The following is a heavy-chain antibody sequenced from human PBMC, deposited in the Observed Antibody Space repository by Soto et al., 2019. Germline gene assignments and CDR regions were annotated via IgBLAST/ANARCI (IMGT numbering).Heavy chain of an antibody. CDR3: ARIFPGTPIPGI. Sequence: ASVKVSCTASGYTFTSYGIIWVRQAPGQGLEWMGWISAYNGNTNYAQKLQGRVTMTTDTSTSTAYMELRSLRSDDTAVYYCARIFPGTPIPGIWGQGTMVTVSS. CDR2: ISAYNGNT. CDR1: GYTFTSYG. V-gene: IGHV1-18*01. J-gene: IGHJ3*02. D-gene: IGHD3-9*01.